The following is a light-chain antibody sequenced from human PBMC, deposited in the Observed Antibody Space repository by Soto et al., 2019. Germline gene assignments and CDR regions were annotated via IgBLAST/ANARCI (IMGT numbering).Light chain of an antibody. V-gene: IGKV1-8*01. CDR1: QDISSS. J-gene: IGKJ4*01. CDR3: QQYYSYPLT. Sequence: AIRMTQSPSSFSASTGDRVTITCRASQDISSSLAWYQQKPGKAPKLLIYGTSTLQSGVPSRFSGSGSGADFALTISFLQHEDFATYYCQQYYSYPLTFGGGTKVDIK. CDR2: GTS.